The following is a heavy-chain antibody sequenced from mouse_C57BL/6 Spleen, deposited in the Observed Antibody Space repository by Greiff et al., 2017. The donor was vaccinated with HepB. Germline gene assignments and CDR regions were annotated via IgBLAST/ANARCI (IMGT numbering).Heavy chain of an antibody. V-gene: IGHV1-80*01. Sequence: FQLQQSGAELVKPGASVKISCKASGYAFSSYWMNWVKQRPGKGLEWIGQIYPGDGDTNYNGKFKGKATLTAAKSSSTAYMQLSSLTSEDSAVYFCARGGLTGRYFDVWGTGTTVTVSS. CDR2: IYPGDGDT. D-gene: IGHD4-1*01. J-gene: IGHJ1*03. CDR3: ARGGLTGRYFDV. CDR1: GYAFSSYW.